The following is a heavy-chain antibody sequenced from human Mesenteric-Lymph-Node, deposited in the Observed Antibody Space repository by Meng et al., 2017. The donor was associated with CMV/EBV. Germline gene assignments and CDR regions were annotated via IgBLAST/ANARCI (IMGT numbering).Heavy chain of an antibody. Sequence: VSGGCNSSSNWWSWGRQPPGKRLEWMGENYPDGSTNYNPSLKSRVTISLDKSKNQFSLKLTSMTAADTAFYYCASRDCYDRQPFDPWGQGTLVTVSS. CDR3: ASRDCYDRQPFDP. J-gene: IGHJ5*02. CDR1: GGCNSSSNW. D-gene: IGHD3-22*01. V-gene: IGHV4-4*02. CDR2: NYPDGST.